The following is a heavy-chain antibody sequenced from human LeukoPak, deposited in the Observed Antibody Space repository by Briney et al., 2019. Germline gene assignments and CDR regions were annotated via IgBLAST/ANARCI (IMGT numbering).Heavy chain of an antibody. CDR3: ARDRGRYYDSRGFSWGYYFDS. V-gene: IGHV3-23*01. Sequence: GALTLSCAASGFTFSTYAVNWVRRAPGKGREWVSTISGSGDTTYYADSVKGRFPISRDNSKDTLYLQMSSVRVDATAVYYCARDRGRYYDSRGFSWGYYFDSWGQGSLVTVST. CDR2: ISGSGDTT. D-gene: IGHD3-22*01. CDR1: GFTFSTYA. J-gene: IGHJ4*02.